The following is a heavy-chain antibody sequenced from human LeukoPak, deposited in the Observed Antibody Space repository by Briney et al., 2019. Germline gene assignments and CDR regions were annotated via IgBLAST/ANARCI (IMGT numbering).Heavy chain of an antibody. J-gene: IGHJ4*02. D-gene: IGHD3-3*01. Sequence: SETLSLTCTVSGVSISSYYWSWIRQPPAKGLEWIGYIYYSGSTNYNPSLKSRVTISVDTSKNQFSLKLSSVTAADTAVYYCARGAHDFWSGYYLPSYYFDYWGQGTLVTVSS. CDR3: ARGAHDFWSGYYLPSYYFDY. CDR1: GVSISSYY. V-gene: IGHV4-59*01. CDR2: IYYSGST.